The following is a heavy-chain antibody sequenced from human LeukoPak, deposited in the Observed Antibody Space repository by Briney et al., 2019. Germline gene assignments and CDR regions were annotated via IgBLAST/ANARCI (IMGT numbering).Heavy chain of an antibody. Sequence: GRSLRLSCAASGFTFDDYVMHWVRQAPGEGLEWVSGISWNSGSIGYADSVKGRFTISRDNAKNSLYLQMNSLRAEDTALYYCAKGDYDFAADWFDPWGQGTLVTVSS. CDR1: GFTFDDYV. V-gene: IGHV3-9*01. CDR2: ISWNSGSI. J-gene: IGHJ5*02. D-gene: IGHD3-3*01. CDR3: AKGDYDFAADWFDP.